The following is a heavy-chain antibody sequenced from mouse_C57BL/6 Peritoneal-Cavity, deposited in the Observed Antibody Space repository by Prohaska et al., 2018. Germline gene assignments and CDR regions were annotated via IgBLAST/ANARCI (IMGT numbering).Heavy chain of an antibody. Sequence: EVQLLETGGGLVQPGGSRGLSCEGSGFTFSGFWMSWVRQTPGKTLEWIGDINSDCSVISYAKSIKVRFTILSDIDQGCLYLQMSNVRSEDTATYFCMRYCNYWYFDVWGTGTTVTVSS. CDR1: GFTFSGFW. CDR3: MRYCNYWYFDV. V-gene: IGHV11-2*01. CDR2: INSDCSVI. J-gene: IGHJ1*03.